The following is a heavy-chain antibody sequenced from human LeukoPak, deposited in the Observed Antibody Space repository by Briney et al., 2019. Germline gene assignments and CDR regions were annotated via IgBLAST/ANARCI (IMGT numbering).Heavy chain of an antibody. D-gene: IGHD6-19*01. CDR3: AKTTTGYGSGRFPGWPVDY. CDR1: GFTFSSYN. V-gene: IGHV3-23*01. Sequence: GGSLRLSCAASGFTFSSYNMNWVRQAPGKGLEWVSGIKGRFTISRDNSKNTGYLQMNSLRAEDTAVYYCAKTTTGYGSGRFPGWPVDYWGQGTLVTVSS. CDR2: I. J-gene: IGHJ4*02.